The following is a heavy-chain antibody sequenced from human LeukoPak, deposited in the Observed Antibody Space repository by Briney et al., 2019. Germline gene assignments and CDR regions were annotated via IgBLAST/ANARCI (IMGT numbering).Heavy chain of an antibody. V-gene: IGHV3-30*18. CDR1: GFTFSSYG. J-gene: IGHJ6*02. CDR3: AKEGLELPDYYYGMDV. CDR2: ISYDGSNK. D-gene: IGHD1-7*01. Sequence: TGGSLRLSCAASGFTFSSYGMHWVRQAPGKGLEWVAVISYDGSNKYYADSVKGRFTISRDNSKNTLYLQMNSLRAEDTAVYYCAKEGLELPDYYYGMDVWGQGTTVTVSS.